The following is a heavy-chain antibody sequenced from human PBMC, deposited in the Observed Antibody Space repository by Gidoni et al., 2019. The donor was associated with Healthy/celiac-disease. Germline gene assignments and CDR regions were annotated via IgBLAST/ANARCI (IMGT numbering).Heavy chain of an antibody. CDR3: ARGRVPTYYYDSSGYPY. V-gene: IGHV1-69*01. CDR1: GGTFSSYA. Sequence: QVQLVQSGAAVKKPGSSVKVSCKASGGTFSSYAISWVRQAPGQGLEWMGGIIPIFGTANYAQKFQGRVTITADESTSTAYMELSSLRSEDTAVYYCARGRVPTYYYDSSGYPYWGQGTLVTVSS. J-gene: IGHJ4*02. CDR2: IIPIFGTA. D-gene: IGHD3-22*01.